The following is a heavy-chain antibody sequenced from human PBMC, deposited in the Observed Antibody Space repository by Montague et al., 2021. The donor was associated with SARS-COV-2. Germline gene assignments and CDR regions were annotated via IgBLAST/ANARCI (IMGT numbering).Heavy chain of an antibody. J-gene: IGHJ6*02. CDR2: TYYRSKWYN. CDR1: GDSVSSNSAA. Sequence: CAISGDSVSSNSAAWNWIRQSPSRGLEWLGRTYYRSKWYNDYAVSVKSRITINPDTSKNQFSLQLNSVTPEDTAVYYCARGDEEQWLVHYYYYGMDVWGQGTTVTVS. V-gene: IGHV6-1*01. CDR3: ARGDEEQWLVHYYYYGMDV. D-gene: IGHD6-19*01.